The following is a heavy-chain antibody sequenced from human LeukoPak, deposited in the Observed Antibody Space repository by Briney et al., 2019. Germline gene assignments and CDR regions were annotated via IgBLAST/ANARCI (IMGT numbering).Heavy chain of an antibody. CDR2: IYYSGST. CDR3: ARDGTPVAGYYNYYMDV. D-gene: IGHD6-19*01. J-gene: IGHJ6*03. CDR1: GGSITTFY. V-gene: IGHV4-59*01. Sequence: PSETLSLTCTVSGGSITTFYWSWIRQTPGTGLGWIGYIYYSGSTIYNPSLKSRVTISVDTSKNQFSLKLSSVTAADTAVYYCARDGTPVAGYYNYYMDVWGKGTTVTVSS.